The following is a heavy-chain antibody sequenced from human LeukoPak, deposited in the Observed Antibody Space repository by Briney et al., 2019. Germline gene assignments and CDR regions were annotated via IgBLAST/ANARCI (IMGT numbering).Heavy chain of an antibody. CDR3: ARGDIVATVADY. Sequence: ASVKVSCKASGYTFTGYYMHWVRQAPGQGLEWMGWINPNSGGTNYAQKFQGRVTMTRDMSISTAYMELSRLRSDDTAVYYCARGDIVATVADYWGQGTLVTVSS. V-gene: IGHV1-2*02. CDR2: INPNSGGT. CDR1: GYTFTGYY. D-gene: IGHD5-12*01. J-gene: IGHJ4*02.